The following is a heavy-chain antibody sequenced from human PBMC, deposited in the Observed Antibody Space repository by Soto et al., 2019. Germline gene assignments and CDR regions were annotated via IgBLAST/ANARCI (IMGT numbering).Heavy chain of an antibody. D-gene: IGHD2-2*01. V-gene: IGHV1-46*01. CDR3: ARDSSRAKSWLFAP. CDR2: INPNGDTT. CDR1: VYTHTMDP. J-gene: IGHJ5*02. Sequence: SVKASSKTSVYTHTMDPMHCLRQAPGQGLEWMGRINPNGDTTMYAQKFQGRVTVTRDTSTSTLYMELSSLRSEDTAVYFCARDSSRAKSWLFAPWGQGTLVTASP.